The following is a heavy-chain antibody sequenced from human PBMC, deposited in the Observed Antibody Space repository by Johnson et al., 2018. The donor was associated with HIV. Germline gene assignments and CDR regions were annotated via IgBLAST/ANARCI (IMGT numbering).Heavy chain of an antibody. D-gene: IGHD2-2*01. CDR3: AKGVVPAAADAFDI. CDR1: GFTFSDVW. CDR2: ISVSGGST. V-gene: IGHV3-23*04. J-gene: IGHJ3*02. Sequence: VQLVESGGGSVKPGDSLRLSCAASGFTFSDVWMTWVRQAPGKGLEWVSAISVSGGSTYYADSVKGRFTISRDNYKNTLYLQMNSLRAEDTAVYYCAKGVVPAAADAFDIWGQGTMVTVSS.